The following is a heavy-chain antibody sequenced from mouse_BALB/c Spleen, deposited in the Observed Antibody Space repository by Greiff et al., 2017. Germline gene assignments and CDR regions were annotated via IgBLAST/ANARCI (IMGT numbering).Heavy chain of an antibody. Sequence: VQLQQSGAELVKPGASVKLSCKASGYTFTSYYMYWVKQRPGQGLEWIGGINPSNGGTNFNEKFKSKATLTVDKSSSTAYMQLSSLTSEDSAVYYCTRSGGLFDYWGQGTTLTVSS. V-gene: IGHV1S81*02. J-gene: IGHJ2*01. D-gene: IGHD3-2*02. CDR2: INPSNGGT. CDR1: GYTFTSYY. CDR3: TRSGGLFDY.